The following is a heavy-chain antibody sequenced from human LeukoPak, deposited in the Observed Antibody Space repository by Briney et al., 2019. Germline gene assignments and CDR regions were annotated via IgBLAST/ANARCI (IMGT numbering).Heavy chain of an antibody. Sequence: GGSLRLSCAASGFTFSSYAMHCVRQAPGKGLEWVAVISFDGSSKYYADSVKGRFTISKDNSKNTLYLQVNSLRAEDTAVYYCARGAAYGDYGSIDYWGQGTLVIVSS. CDR1: GFTFSSYA. CDR2: ISFDGSSK. D-gene: IGHD4-17*01. CDR3: ARGAAYGDYGSIDY. J-gene: IGHJ4*02. V-gene: IGHV3-30-3*01.